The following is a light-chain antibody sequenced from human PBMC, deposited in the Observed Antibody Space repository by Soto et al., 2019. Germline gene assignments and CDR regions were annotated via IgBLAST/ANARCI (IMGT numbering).Light chain of an antibody. V-gene: IGLV8-61*01. CDR2: NTY. CDR3: VLFMGSGIRV. CDR1: SGSVSTSYY. J-gene: IGLJ2*01. Sequence: QTVVTQEPSFSVSPGGTVTLTCGLSSGSVSTSYYPSWYQQNPGQAPRTLIYNTYTRSSGVPDRFSGSILGNKAALTITGAQADDESDYYCVLFMGSGIRVFGGGTQLTVL.